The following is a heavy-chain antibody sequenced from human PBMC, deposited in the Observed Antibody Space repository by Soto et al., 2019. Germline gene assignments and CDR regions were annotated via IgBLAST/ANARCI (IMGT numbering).Heavy chain of an antibody. V-gene: IGHV5-10-1*01. CDR1: GYSFTSYW. CDR2: IDPSDSYT. Sequence: PGESLKISCKGSGYSFTSYWISWVRQIPGKGLEWMGRIDPSDSYTNYSPSFQGHVTIPADKSISTAYLQWSSLKASDTAMYYCASASEDFGVVIPHRSQFYFGYWGQGTLVTVLL. D-gene: IGHD3-3*01. CDR3: ASASEDFGVVIPHRSQFYFGY. J-gene: IGHJ4*02.